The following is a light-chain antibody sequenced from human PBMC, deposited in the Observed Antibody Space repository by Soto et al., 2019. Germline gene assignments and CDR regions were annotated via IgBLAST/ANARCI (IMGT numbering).Light chain of an antibody. Sequence: DIQMTQSPSSLSASVGDRVTITCRASQSISNYLIWYQQKPGKAPKLLIYAASSLQSGVPSRFSGSGSGTDFTLTISSLQPEDFATYSCQQSYSTPWTFGQGTKVEFK. CDR3: QQSYSTPWT. V-gene: IGKV1-39*01. CDR1: QSISNY. CDR2: AAS. J-gene: IGKJ1*01.